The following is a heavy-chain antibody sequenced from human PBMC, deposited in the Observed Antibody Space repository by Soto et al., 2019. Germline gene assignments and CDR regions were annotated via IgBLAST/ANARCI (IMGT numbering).Heavy chain of an antibody. D-gene: IGHD3-10*01. V-gene: IGHV4-39*01. CDR1: GGSISSSSYY. CDR2: MYYSGST. Sequence: QLQLQESGPGLVKPSETLSLTCTVSGGSISSSSYYWGWIRQPPGKGLEWIGSMYYSGSTYYNPSLKSRVTISVDTSKNQFSLKLSSVTAADTAVYYCARPTAHPLWFGESYYMDVWGKGTTVTVSS. CDR3: ARPTAHPLWFGESYYMDV. J-gene: IGHJ6*03.